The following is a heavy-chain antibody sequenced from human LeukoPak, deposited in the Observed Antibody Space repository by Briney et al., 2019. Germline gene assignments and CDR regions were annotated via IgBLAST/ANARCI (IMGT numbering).Heavy chain of an antibody. CDR3: VRDGIGFEVNWFDL. Sequence: GGSLRLSCAASGFSFSDYYMSWIRQSPGKGLEWLSYVSSSGAAVHYADSVKGRFTISRDNSNYTVFLQMNSLRAEDTALYYCVRDGIGFEVNWFDLWGQGILVTVSS. D-gene: IGHD3-10*01. CDR1: GFSFSDYY. V-gene: IGHV3-11*04. J-gene: IGHJ5*02. CDR2: VSSSGAAV.